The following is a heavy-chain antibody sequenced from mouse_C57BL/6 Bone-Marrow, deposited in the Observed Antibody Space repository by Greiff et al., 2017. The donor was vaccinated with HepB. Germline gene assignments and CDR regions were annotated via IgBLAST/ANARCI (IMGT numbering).Heavy chain of an antibody. V-gene: IGHV1-39*01. CDR1: GYSFTDYN. CDR3: ARYPAQARSYYAMDY. D-gene: IGHD3-2*02. J-gene: IGHJ4*01. CDR2: INPNYGTT. Sequence: EVQLKESGPELVKPGASVKISCKASGYSFTDYNMNWVKQSNGKSLEWIGVINPNYGTTSYNQKFKGKTTLTVDQSSSTAYMQLNSLTSEDSAVYYCARYPAQARSYYAMDYWGQGTSVTVSS.